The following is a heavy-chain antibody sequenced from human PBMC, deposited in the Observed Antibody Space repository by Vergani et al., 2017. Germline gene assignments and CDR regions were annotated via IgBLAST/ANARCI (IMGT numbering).Heavy chain of an antibody. J-gene: IGHJ6*02. V-gene: IGHV4-4*02. CDR2: IYHSGST. CDR1: GGSISSSNW. Sequence: QVQLQESGPGLVKPSGTLSLTCAVSGGSISSSNWWSWVRQPPGKGLEWIGEIYHSGSTNYNPYLKSRVTISVDKSKNQFSLKLSSVTAADTAVYYCASDLRGGSCYSSCYYYYGMDVWGQGTTVTVSS. D-gene: IGHD2-15*01. CDR3: ASDLRGGSCYSSCYYYYGMDV.